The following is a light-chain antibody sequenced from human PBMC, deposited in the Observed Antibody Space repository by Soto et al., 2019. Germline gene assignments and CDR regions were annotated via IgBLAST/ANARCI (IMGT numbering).Light chain of an antibody. J-gene: IGKJ3*01. V-gene: IGKV1-9*01. CDR1: QGISSY. Sequence: DIQLTQSPSFLSASVGDRVTITCRASQGISSYLAWYQQKPGKAPKLLIYSTSTLHSGVPSRFSGSGSGTEFTLTISSLQPEDFATYYCQQLNIYPLNFGPGTKVDIK. CDR3: QQLNIYPLN. CDR2: STS.